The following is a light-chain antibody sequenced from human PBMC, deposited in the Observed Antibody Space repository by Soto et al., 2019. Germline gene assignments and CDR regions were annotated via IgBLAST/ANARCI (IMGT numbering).Light chain of an antibody. Sequence: DIQMTQSPSSLSASVGDRVTITCRASQSISSYLNWYQQKPGKAPKLLIYAASSLQSGVPSRFSGSGSGTDFTLTISSLQPEDFATYYCQKSYSTFTLGQGTRLEIK. CDR2: AAS. CDR1: QSISSY. V-gene: IGKV1-39*01. CDR3: QKSYSTFT. J-gene: IGKJ5*01.